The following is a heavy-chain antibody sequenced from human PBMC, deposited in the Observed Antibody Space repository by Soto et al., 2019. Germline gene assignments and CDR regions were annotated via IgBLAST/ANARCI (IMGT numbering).Heavy chain of an antibody. CDR1: GGTFSNYA. J-gene: IGHJ6*02. Sequence: SVKDSCKASGGTFSNYAISWVRQAPGQGHEWMGGIIPIFGTANYAQKFQGRVTITADESTSTAYMELSSLRSEDTAVYYCARGRADTAMAIYYYGMDVWGQGTTVTVSS. V-gene: IGHV1-69*01. CDR2: IIPIFGTA. CDR3: ARGRADTAMAIYYYGMDV. D-gene: IGHD5-18*01.